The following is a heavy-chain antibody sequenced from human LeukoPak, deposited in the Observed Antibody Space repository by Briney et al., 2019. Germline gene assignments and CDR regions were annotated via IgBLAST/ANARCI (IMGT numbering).Heavy chain of an antibody. CDR1: GYTFTGYY. V-gene: IGHV1-46*01. Sequence: ASVKVSCKASGYTFTGYYMHWVRQAPGQRLEWMGNIIPMFHKTNYAQILQGRVTITTDESTTTAYMELSSLRPEDTAVYYCARIPDSSVNGSDYWGQGTLVTVSS. CDR3: ARIPDSSVNGSDY. D-gene: IGHD3-22*01. CDR2: IIPMFHKT. J-gene: IGHJ4*02.